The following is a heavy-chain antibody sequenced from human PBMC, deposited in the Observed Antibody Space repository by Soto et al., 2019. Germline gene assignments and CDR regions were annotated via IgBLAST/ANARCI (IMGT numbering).Heavy chain of an antibody. V-gene: IGHV1-69*13. CDR1: GGTFSSYA. CDR2: IIPIFGTA. CDR3: ARDPSGSSSPVRYYYYGMDV. Sequence: GASVKVSCKASGGTFSSYAISWLRQAPGQGLEWMGGIIPIFGTANYAQKFQGRVTITADESTSTAYMELSSLRSEDTAVYYCARDPSGSSSPVRYYYYGMDVWGQGTTVTVSS. J-gene: IGHJ6*02. D-gene: IGHD6-6*01.